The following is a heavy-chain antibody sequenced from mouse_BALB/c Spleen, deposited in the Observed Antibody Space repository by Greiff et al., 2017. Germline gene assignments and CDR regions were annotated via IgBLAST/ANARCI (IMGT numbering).Heavy chain of an antibody. Sequence: EVQLVESGGGLVKLGGSLKLSCAASGFTFSSYYMSWVRQTPEKRLELVAAINSNGGSTYYPDTVKGRFTISRDNAKNTLYLQMSSLKSEDTALYYCARRDRYYLDYWGQGTTLTVSS. V-gene: IGHV5-6-2*01. J-gene: IGHJ2*01. D-gene: IGHD2-14*01. CDR2: INSNGGST. CDR3: ARRDRYYLDY. CDR1: GFTFSSYY.